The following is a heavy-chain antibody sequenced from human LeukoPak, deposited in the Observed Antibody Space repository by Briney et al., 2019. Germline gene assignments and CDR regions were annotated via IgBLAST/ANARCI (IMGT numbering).Heavy chain of an antibody. CDR2: VSHTGAT. J-gene: IGHJ3*01. V-gene: IGHV4-59*01. D-gene: IGHD1-26*01. CDR3: ARDRRGSYYTFDV. Sequence: SETLSLTCSVSGASINGYFWNWVRQTPERGLEWIGYVSHTGATTSNPTLKSRVSITIDTSKRQISLSMTSVTAADSALYYCARDRRGSYYTFDVWGPGSIVSVS. CDR1: GASINGYF.